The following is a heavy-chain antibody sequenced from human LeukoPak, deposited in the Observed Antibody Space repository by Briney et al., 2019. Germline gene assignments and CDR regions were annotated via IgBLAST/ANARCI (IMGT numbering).Heavy chain of an antibody. V-gene: IGHV4-59*01. CDR2: IYYIGCT. J-gene: IGHJ6*02. Sequence: TSETLSLTCTVSGVSISIYYWSWIRQPPGKGLEWIRYIYYIGCTNYNPSLMSRVTISVDTSKNQFSLKLSSVTAADTAVYYCARDVGMDVWGQGTTVTVS. CDR3: ARDVGMDV. CDR1: GVSISIYY.